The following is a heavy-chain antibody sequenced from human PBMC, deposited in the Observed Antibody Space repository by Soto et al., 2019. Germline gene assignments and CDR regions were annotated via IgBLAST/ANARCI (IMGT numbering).Heavy chain of an antibody. D-gene: IGHD2-8*02. J-gene: IGHJ4*01. Sequence: ASVKVSCKDSGCNLTSYGISWLRQARGQGLEWRGWISADNGNTNYAQKLQGRVTMTTDTSTSTASMELRGLSSDETAVDSCERAMVLEADYWG. CDR1: GCNLTSYG. CDR2: ISADNGNT. V-gene: IGHV1-18*04. CDR3: ERAMVLEADY.